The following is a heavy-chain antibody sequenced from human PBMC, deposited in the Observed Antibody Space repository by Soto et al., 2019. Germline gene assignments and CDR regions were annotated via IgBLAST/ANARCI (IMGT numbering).Heavy chain of an antibody. D-gene: IGHD2-2*02. CDR3: ARGRGIVVVPAAIADWFDP. CDR1: GGSISSYY. V-gene: IGHV4-59*01. CDR2: IYYSGST. J-gene: IGHJ5*02. Sequence: SETLSLTCTVSGGSISSYYWSWIRQPPGKGLEWIGYIYYSGSTNYNPSLKSRVTISVDTSKNQFSLKLSSVTAADTAVYYCARGRGIVVVPAAIADWFDPWGQGTLVTVSS.